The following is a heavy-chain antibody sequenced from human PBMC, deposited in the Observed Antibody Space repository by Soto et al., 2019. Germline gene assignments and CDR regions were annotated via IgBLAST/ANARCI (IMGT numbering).Heavy chain of an antibody. J-gene: IGHJ5*02. D-gene: IGHD3-10*01. Sequence: SETLSLTCTVSGGSISSYYWSWIRQPPGKGLEWIGYIYYSGSTNYNPSLKSRVTISVDTSKNQFSLKLSSVTAADTAVYYCASLTSYGSGSYYNVGWFDPWGQGTLVTVSS. V-gene: IGHV4-59*01. CDR1: GGSISSYY. CDR3: ASLTSYGSGSYYNVGWFDP. CDR2: IYYSGST.